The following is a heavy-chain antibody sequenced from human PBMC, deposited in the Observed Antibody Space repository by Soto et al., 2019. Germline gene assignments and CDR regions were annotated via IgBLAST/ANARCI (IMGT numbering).Heavy chain of an antibody. CDR1: GFSLSTSGVG. Sequence: SGPTLVNPTQTLTLTCTFSGFSLSTSGVGVGWIRQPPGKALEWLALIYWDDDKRYSPSLKSRLTITKDTSKNHVVLTLTNMEPVDTATYYWAHSLQFCRSSSCYVTGDVFDVWGQGTTVSVS. D-gene: IGHD2-2*01. CDR3: AHSLQFCRSSSCYVTGDVFDV. V-gene: IGHV2-5*02. J-gene: IGHJ3*01. CDR2: IYWDDDK.